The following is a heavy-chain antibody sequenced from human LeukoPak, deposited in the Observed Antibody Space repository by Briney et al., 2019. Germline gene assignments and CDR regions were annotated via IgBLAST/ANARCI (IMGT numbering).Heavy chain of an antibody. Sequence: ASVKVSCKASGNTFTGYYMHWVRQAPGQGLEWMGWINTNSGGTNSAQKFQGRVTMTRDTSISTAYMELSRLRCDDTAVYYCARSYDFWSGPPFDPWGQGTLVTVSS. CDR1: GNTFTGYY. D-gene: IGHD3-3*01. CDR3: ARSYDFWSGPPFDP. CDR2: INTNSGGT. J-gene: IGHJ5*02. V-gene: IGHV1-2*02.